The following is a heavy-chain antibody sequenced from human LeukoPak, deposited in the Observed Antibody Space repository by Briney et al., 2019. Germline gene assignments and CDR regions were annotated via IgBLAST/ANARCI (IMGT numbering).Heavy chain of an antibody. CDR2: INHSGST. CDR3: ARRYYYDSSGYYSRTSNWFDP. J-gene: IGHJ5*02. CDR1: GGSFSGYY. Sequence: SETLSLTCAVYGGSFSGYYWSWIRQPPGKGLEWIGEINHSGSTNYNPSLKSRVTISVDTSKNQFSLKLSSVTAADTAVYYCARRYYYDSSGYYSRTSNWFDPWGQGTLVIVSS. D-gene: IGHD3-22*01. V-gene: IGHV4-34*01.